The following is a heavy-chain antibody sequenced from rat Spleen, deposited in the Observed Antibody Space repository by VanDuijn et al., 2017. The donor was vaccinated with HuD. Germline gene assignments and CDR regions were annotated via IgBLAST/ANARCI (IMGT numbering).Heavy chain of an antibody. V-gene: IGHV5-31*01. J-gene: IGHJ2*01. D-gene: IGHD5-1*01. Sequence: EVKLVESGGGLVQPGRSLKLSCAASGFTFDDYGMAWVRQAPKNGLEWVASITNTGGSTYYPDSVKGRFTISRDNAKSTLYLQMNSLRSEDTATYYCTRGGSYFDYWGQGVMVTVSS. CDR3: TRGGSYFDY. CDR2: ITNTGGST. CDR1: GFTFDDYG.